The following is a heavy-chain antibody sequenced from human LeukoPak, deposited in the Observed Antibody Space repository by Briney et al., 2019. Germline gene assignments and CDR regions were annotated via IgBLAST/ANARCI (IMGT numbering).Heavy chain of an antibody. CDR3: ARQEDRGGYWSYYYP. J-gene: IGHJ5*02. V-gene: IGHV5-51*01. CDR1: GYSFTSYW. CDR2: IYPGDSDA. Sequence: TGESLKISCKGSGYSFTSYWIAWARQMPGKGLEWMGIIYPGDSDARYNPSFEGHITISVDKSRSTAYLQWRSLRASDTATYYCARQEDRGGYWSYYYPWGQGTLITVSS. D-gene: IGHD3-22*01.